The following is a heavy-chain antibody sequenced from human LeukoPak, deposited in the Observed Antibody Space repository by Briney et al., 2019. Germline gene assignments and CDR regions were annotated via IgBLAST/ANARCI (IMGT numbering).Heavy chain of an antibody. V-gene: IGHV4-59*01. CDR2: IYYSGST. CDR1: GGSISSYY. Sequence: PSETLSLTCTVSGGSISSYYWSWIRQPPGKGLEWIGYIYYSGSTNYNPSLKSRVTISVDTSKNQFSLKLSSVTAADTAVYFCARGAWPRQLVFDFWGQGTLVTVSS. D-gene: IGHD6-13*01. CDR3: ARGAWPRQLVFDF. J-gene: IGHJ4*02.